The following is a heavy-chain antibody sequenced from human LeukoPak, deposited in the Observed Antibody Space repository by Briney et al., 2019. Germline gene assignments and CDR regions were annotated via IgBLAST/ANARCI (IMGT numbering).Heavy chain of an antibody. Sequence: ASVKVSCKASGYTFTGYYIHWVRQAPGQGLEWMGWINPNSGGTNYAQKFQGRVTMTRDTSISTAYMELSRLRPDDTAVYYCATVNSSNWYGSWFDPWGQGTLVSVSS. V-gene: IGHV1-2*02. CDR2: INPNSGGT. D-gene: IGHD6-13*01. CDR1: GYTFTGYY. CDR3: ATVNSSNWYGSWFDP. J-gene: IGHJ5*02.